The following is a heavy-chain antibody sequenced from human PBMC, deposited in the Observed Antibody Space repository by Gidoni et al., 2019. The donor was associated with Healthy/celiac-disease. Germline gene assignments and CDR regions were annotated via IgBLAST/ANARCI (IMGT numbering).Heavy chain of an antibody. V-gene: IGHV3-11*01. CDR3: ASYDFWGGYRHEHHYWFDP. Sequence: QVQLVESGGGLVKPGGSLRLSCAASGFLLSDYYMRWIRQAPGKGLEWVSYMRSSGSTIYDADSVKGRFTIARDNAKNSLYLQMNSLRAEDTAVYYCASYDFWGGYRHEHHYWFDPWGQGTLVTVSS. J-gene: IGHJ5*02. CDR2: MRSSGSTI. CDR1: GFLLSDYY. D-gene: IGHD3-3*01.